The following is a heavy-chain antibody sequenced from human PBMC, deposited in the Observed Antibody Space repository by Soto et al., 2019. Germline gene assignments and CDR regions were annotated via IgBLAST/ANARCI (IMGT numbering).Heavy chain of an antibody. CDR2: ISYDGSNK. J-gene: IGHJ6*02. V-gene: IGHV3-30*18. CDR3: ANSYYYDSSGLDV. D-gene: IGHD3-22*01. CDR1: GFTFSSYG. Sequence: HPGGSLRLSCAASGFTFSSYGMHWVRQAPGKGLEWVAVISYDGSNKYYADSVKGRFTISRDNSKNTLYLQMNSLRAEDTAVYYCANSYYYDSSGLDVWGQGTTVTVSS.